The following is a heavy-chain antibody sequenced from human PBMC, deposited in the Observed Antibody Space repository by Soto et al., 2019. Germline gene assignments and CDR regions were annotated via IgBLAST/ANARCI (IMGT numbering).Heavy chain of an antibody. CDR3: ARLSGYDFDYYYYYMDV. D-gene: IGHD5-12*01. CDR1: GGSISSSSYY. CDR2: IYYSGST. V-gene: IGHV4-39*01. J-gene: IGHJ6*03. Sequence: SETLSLTCTVSGGSISSSSYYWGWIRQPPGKGLEWIGSIYYSGSTYYNPSLKSRVTISVDTSKNQFSLKLSSVTAADTAVYYCARLSGYDFDYYYYYMDVWGKGITVTVSS.